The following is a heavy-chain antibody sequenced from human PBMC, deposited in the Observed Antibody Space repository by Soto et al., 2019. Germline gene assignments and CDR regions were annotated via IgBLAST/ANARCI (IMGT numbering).Heavy chain of an antibody. D-gene: IGHD6-19*01. CDR3: ARALGAVAEKEGYMGYYYGMDV. CDR2: IYPGDSDT. Sequence: GESLKISCKGSGYSFTSYWIGWVRQMPGKGLEWMGVIYPGDSDTRYSPSFQGQVTISADKSISTAYLQWSSLKASDTAMYYCARALGAVAEKEGYMGYYYGMDVWGQGNTVTVSS. V-gene: IGHV5-51*01. J-gene: IGHJ6*02. CDR1: GYSFTSYW.